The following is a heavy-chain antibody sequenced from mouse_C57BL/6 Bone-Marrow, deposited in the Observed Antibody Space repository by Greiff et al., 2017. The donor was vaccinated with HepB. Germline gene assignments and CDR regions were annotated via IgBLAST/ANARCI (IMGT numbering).Heavy chain of an antibody. V-gene: IGHV1-63*01. CDR1: GYTFTNYW. D-gene: IGHD1-1*01. CDR3: ARWMFYGYGSSPYYFDY. CDR2: IYPGGGYT. J-gene: IGHJ2*01. Sequence: QVQLQQSGAELVRPGTSVKMSCKASGYTFTNYWIGWAKQRPGHGLEWIGDIYPGGGYTNYNEKFKGKATLTADKSSSTAYMQFSSLTSEDSAIYYCARWMFYGYGSSPYYFDYWGQGTTLTVSS.